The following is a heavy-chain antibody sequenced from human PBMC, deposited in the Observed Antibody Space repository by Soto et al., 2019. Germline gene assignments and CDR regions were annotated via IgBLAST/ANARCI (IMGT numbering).Heavy chain of an antibody. D-gene: IGHD2-15*01. Sequence: GGSLRLSCSASGFTFSSYAMHWVRQAPGKGLEYVSAISSNGGSTYYADSVKGRFTISRDNSKNTLYLQMSSLRAEDTAVYYFVKDRWFSYCSGGSCYGTYGMDVWGQGTTVTVSS. CDR2: ISSNGGST. CDR1: GFTFSSYA. V-gene: IGHV3-64D*08. J-gene: IGHJ6*02. CDR3: VKDRWFSYCSGGSCYGTYGMDV.